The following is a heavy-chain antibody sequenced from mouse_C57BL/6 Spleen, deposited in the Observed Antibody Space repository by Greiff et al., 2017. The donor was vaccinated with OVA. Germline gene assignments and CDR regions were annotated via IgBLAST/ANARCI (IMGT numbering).Heavy chain of an antibody. J-gene: IGHJ1*03. CDR3: TRSMVTNWYFDV. D-gene: IGHD2-2*01. CDR2: IDPETGGT. CDR1: GYTFTDYE. Sequence: VQLQQSGAELVRPGASVTLSCKASGYTFTDYEMHWVKQTPVHGLEWIGAIDPETGGTAYNQKFKGKAILTADKSSSTAYMELRSLTSEDSAVYYCTRSMVTNWYFDVWGTGTTVTVSS. V-gene: IGHV1-15*01.